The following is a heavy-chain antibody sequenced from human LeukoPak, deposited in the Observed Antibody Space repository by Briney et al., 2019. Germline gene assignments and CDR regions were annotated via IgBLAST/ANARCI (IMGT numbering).Heavy chain of an antibody. Sequence: PSETLSLTCAVSGGSISSGGYSWSWIRQPPGKGLEWLGYIYHSGSTYYNPSLKSRVTISVDRSKNQFSLKLSSVTAADTAVYYCARAAAGTGWWFDPWGQGTLVTVSS. CDR1: GGSISSGGYS. CDR2: IYHSGST. D-gene: IGHD6-13*01. CDR3: ARAAAGTGWWFDP. J-gene: IGHJ5*02. V-gene: IGHV4-30-2*01.